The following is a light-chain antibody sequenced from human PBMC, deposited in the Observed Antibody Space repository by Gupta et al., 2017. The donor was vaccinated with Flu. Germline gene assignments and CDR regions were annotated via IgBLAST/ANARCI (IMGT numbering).Light chain of an antibody. Sequence: VLTQPPPEPVAARPAARSTCVGDNIGSKKVHWYQHKPGQTPVLVVYDDHDRPSGIPERFSGSNSGNTATLTISRVEAGDEADYYCQVWDSSSDHFVFGTETKLTVL. V-gene: IGLV3-21*02. CDR3: QVWDSSSDHFV. CDR2: DDH. J-gene: IGLJ1*01. CDR1: NIGSKK.